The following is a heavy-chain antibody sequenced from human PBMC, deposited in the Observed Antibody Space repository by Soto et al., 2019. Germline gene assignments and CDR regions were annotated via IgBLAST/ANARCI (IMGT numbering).Heavy chain of an antibody. CDR3: AGVSRPDNWFDP. V-gene: IGHV4-30-2*01. CDR2: IYHSGST. CDR1: GGSISSGGYS. Sequence: SETLSLTCAVSGGSISSGGYSWSWIRQPPGKGLEWIGYIYHSGSTYYNPSLKSRVTISVDRSKNQFSLKLSSVTAADTAVYYCAGVSRPDNWFDPWGQGTLVTVS. J-gene: IGHJ5*02.